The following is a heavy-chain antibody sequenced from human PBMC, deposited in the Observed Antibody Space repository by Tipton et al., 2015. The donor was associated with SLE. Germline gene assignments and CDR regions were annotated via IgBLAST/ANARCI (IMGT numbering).Heavy chain of an antibody. CDR3: AKDRDISGYSLDD. D-gene: IGHD3-22*01. CDR2: ISSPSSGANT. CDR1: GFTFRNYA. J-gene: IGHJ4*02. V-gene: IGHV3-23*01. Sequence: SLRLSCVVSGFTFRNYAFHWVRQAPGKGLEWVSGISSPSSGANTYYVDSVKGRFLISRDNSRNTVYLQMNNLRAEDTALYYCAKDRDISGYSLDDWGQGTLVTVSS.